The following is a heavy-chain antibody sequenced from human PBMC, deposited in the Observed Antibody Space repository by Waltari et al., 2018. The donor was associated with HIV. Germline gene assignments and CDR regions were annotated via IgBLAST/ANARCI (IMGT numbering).Heavy chain of an antibody. CDR2: IIPIFGTA. J-gene: IGHJ3*02. D-gene: IGHD1-26*01. CDR3: ARREGRIVGATTGGYDAFDI. V-gene: IGHV1-69*01. CDR1: GGTFSSYA. Sequence: QVQLVQSGAEVTKPGSSVKVSCKATGGTFSSYAISWVRPAPGQGPEWMGGIIPIFGTANYAQKFQGRVTITADESTSTAYMELSSLRSEDTAVYYCARREGRIVGATTGGYDAFDIWGQGTMVTVSS.